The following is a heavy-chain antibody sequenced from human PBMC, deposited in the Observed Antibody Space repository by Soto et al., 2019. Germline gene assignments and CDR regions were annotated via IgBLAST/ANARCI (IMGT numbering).Heavy chain of an antibody. CDR1: GFSFNNHG. CDR3: VRDAYHAAFDV. CDR2: ISYDGNNH. Sequence: PGGSLRLSCATSGFSFNNHGVHWVCQGPGKWLEWVAFMSLISYDGNNHFYGDSVKGRFTISRDTSKSTLYLQMSSLRADETAVYYCVRDAYHAAFDVWGQGTMVTVSS. D-gene: IGHD3-16*01. V-gene: IGHV3-30*03. J-gene: IGHJ3*01.